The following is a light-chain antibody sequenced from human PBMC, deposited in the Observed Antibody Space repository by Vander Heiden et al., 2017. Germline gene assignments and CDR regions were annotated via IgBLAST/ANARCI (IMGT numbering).Light chain of an antibody. CDR3: QHHQPDSRT. Sequence: DIQITQPPSTLSASVGDRVTITCRASQTISSWLAWYQQKPGKAPKLLIYMASSLESGVPSRFSGSGSGTEFTLTINSLQPEDFATYYCQHHQPDSRTFGEGTRVEIK. J-gene: IGKJ4*02. CDR1: QTISSW. V-gene: IGKV1-5*03. CDR2: MAS.